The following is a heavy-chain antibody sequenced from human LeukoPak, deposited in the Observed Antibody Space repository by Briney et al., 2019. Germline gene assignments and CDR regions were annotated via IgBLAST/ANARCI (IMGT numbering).Heavy chain of an antibody. J-gene: IGHJ3*02. D-gene: IGHD3-3*01. CDR1: GFNFNSYW. CDR2: IKQDGSEI. Sequence: GGSLRLSCAASGFNFNSYWMSCVRQAPGKGLECVANIKQDGSEIYFVDSVKGRFTISRDNAKNTLYLQMNSLRAEDTAVYYCIRNVQSGFDIWGQGTMVTVSS. CDR3: IRNVQSGFDI. V-gene: IGHV3-7*02.